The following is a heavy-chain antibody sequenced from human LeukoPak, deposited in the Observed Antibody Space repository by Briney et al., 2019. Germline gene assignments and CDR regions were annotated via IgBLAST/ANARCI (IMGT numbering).Heavy chain of an antibody. J-gene: IGHJ4*02. V-gene: IGHV3-30*18. CDR2: ISYDGSNK. Sequence: GGSLRLSCAASGFTFSSYVMHWVRQAPGKGLEWVAIISYDGSNKYYADSVKGRFTISRDNSKNTLFLQMNSLRAEDTAVYYCAKDRTSVHLWLSDLDYWGQGTLVTDSS. CDR1: GFTFSSYV. CDR3: AKDRTSVHLWLSDLDY. D-gene: IGHD5-18*01.